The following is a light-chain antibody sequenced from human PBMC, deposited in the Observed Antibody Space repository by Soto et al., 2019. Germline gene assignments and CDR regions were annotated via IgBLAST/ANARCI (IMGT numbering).Light chain of an antibody. CDR2: DAS. CDR3: QHYNSYSEA. V-gene: IGKV3-11*01. Sequence: EIVLTQSPGTLSLSPGERATLSSRASQSVSSYLAWYQQKPGQAPRLLIYDASNRATGIPARFSGSGSGTDFTLTISSLQPDDFATYYCQHYNSYSEAFGQGTKVDIK. CDR1: QSVSSY. J-gene: IGKJ1*01.